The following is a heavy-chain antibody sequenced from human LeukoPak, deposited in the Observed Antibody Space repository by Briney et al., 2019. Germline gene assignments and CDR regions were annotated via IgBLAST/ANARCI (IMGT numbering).Heavy chain of an antibody. CDR1: GFTFSSYS. D-gene: IGHD3-9*01. J-gene: IGHJ4*02. CDR2: ISSSSSTI. V-gene: IGHV3-48*04. CDR3: ARASLGYDILTGYYYNPFDY. Sequence: PGGSLRLSCAASGFTFSSYSMNWVRQAPGKGLEWVSYISSSSSTIYYADSVKGRFTISRDNAKNSLYLQMNSLRAEDTAVYYCARASLGYDILTGYYYNPFDYWGQGTLVTVSS.